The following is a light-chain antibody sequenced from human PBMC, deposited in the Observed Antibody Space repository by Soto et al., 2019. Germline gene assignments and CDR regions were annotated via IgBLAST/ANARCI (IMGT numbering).Light chain of an antibody. CDR2: DAS. J-gene: IGKJ1*01. CDR1: QSVSSSH. V-gene: IGKV3-20*01. CDR3: QQYGSTPRT. Sequence: ETVLTQSPGTLSLSPGDRATLSCRASQSVSSSHLAWYQQKPGQAPRLLIYDASRRATGIPDRFSGSGSGTDFTLTISRLEPEDFAVYYCQQYGSTPRTFGQGTKVDIK.